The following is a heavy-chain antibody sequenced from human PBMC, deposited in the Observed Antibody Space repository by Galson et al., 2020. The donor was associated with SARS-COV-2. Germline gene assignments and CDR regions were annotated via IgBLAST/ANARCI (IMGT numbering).Heavy chain of an antibody. CDR3: ATSGYGSSSLGY. CDR2: IKSKTDGGSA. J-gene: IGHJ4*02. V-gene: IGHV3-15*01. Sequence: GGSLRLSCAASGFTFSDARMTWVRQAPGKGLEWVGRIKSKTDGGSADYAAPVKGRFTISRDDSKSTLYLQMNSLKTEDTAIYFCATSGYGSSSLGYWGQGTLVTVSS. CDR1: GFTFSDAR. D-gene: IGHD6-6*01.